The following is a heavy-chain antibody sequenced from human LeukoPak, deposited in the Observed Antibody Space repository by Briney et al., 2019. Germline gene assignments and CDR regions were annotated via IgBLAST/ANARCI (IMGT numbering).Heavy chain of an antibody. Sequence: SETLSLTCIVSGGSISSGDYYWSWIRQPPGKGLEWIGYIYYSGSTYYNPSLKSRVTISVDTSKNQFSLKLSSVTAADTAVYYCARGPEQQLDYYFDYWGQGTLVTVSS. CDR3: ARGPEQQLDYYFDY. CDR1: GGSISSGDYY. V-gene: IGHV4-30-4*01. CDR2: IYYSGST. D-gene: IGHD6-13*01. J-gene: IGHJ4*02.